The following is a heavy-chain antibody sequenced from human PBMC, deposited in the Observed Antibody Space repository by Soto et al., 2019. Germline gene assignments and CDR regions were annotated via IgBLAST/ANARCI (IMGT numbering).Heavy chain of an antibody. D-gene: IGHD6-19*01. CDR1: GSTFRTYP. CDR2: ISGDGYHT. J-gene: IGHJ4*01. Sequence: GGPLCPPGPAFGSTFRTYPISGFPRAPGKGVEWVSGISGDGYHTYYADSVKGRSIIARDNSKNKLYLRMNSLRAEDTAVYFCAKGRGSGWYDGDYWGHGTPAPV. CDR3: AKGRGSGWYDGDY. V-gene: IGHV3-23*01.